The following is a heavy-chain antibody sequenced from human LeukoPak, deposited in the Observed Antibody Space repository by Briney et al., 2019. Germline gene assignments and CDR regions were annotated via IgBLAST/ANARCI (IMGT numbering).Heavy chain of an antibody. V-gene: IGHV4-30-4*01. CDR3: ARPYYYDSRIDP. CDR1: GGSISSGDYY. CDR2: MYYSGST. J-gene: IGHJ5*02. D-gene: IGHD3-22*01. Sequence: SETLSLTYTVSGGSISSGDYYWSWIRQPPGKGLEWTAYMYYSGSTYYNPSLKSRVTMSADTSKNQLSLKLSSVTAADTAVYYCARPYYYDSRIDPWGQGILVTVSS.